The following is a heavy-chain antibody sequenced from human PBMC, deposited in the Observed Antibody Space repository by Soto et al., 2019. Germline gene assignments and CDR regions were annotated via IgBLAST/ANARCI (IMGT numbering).Heavy chain of an antibody. D-gene: IGHD5-12*01. CDR2: IYPGDSDT. Sequence: GESLKISCKGSGYTFTNYWIGWVSQMHGKGLEWVGIIYPGDSDTRYSPSFQGQVTISADKSISTAYLQWSSLKASDTAMYYCARGGVVATIADFDYWGQGTLVTVSS. J-gene: IGHJ4*02. CDR3: ARGGVVATIADFDY. V-gene: IGHV5-51*01. CDR1: GYTFTNYW.